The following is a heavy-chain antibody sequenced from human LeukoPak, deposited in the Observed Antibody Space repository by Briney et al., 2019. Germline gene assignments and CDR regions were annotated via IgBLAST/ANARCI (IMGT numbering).Heavy chain of an antibody. D-gene: IGHD3-9*01. CDR1: GFTFSSYA. V-gene: IGHV3-23*01. CDR2: ISGSGGST. J-gene: IGHJ4*02. Sequence: GGSLRLSCAASGFTFSSYAMSWVRQAPGEGLEWVSAISGSGGSTYYADSVKGRFTISRDNSKNTLYLQMNSLRAEDTAVYYCATVLRYFDWSTFSTFVFDYWGQGTLVTVSS. CDR3: ATVLRYFDWSTFSTFVFDY.